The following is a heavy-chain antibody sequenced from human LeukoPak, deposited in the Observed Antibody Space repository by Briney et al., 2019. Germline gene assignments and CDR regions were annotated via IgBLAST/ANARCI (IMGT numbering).Heavy chain of an antibody. CDR1: ADTFTSYA. V-gene: IGHV1-3*01. Sequence: ASVKVSCKASADTFTSYAMHWVRQAPGQRLEWMGWINAGNGNTKYSQKFQGRVTITRDTSASTAYMELSSLRSEDTAVYYCARPIEDTQQLTNDAFDIWGQGTMVTVSS. J-gene: IGHJ3*02. CDR3: ARPIEDTQQLTNDAFDI. D-gene: IGHD6-13*01. CDR2: INAGNGNT.